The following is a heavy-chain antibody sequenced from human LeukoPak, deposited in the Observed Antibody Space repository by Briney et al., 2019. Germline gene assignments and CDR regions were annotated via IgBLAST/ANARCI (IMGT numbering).Heavy chain of an antibody. CDR3: AKGYCSSTSCYIFGGYYFDY. CDR1: GFTFSSYA. D-gene: IGHD2-2*02. CDR2: ISGSGGST. V-gene: IGHV3-23*01. Sequence: SGGSLRLSCAASGFTFSSYAMSWVRQAPGKGLEWVSAISGSGGSTYYADSVKGRFTISRDNSKNTLYLQMNSLRAEDTAVYYCAKGYCSSTSCYIFGGYYFDYWGQGTLVTVSS. J-gene: IGHJ4*02.